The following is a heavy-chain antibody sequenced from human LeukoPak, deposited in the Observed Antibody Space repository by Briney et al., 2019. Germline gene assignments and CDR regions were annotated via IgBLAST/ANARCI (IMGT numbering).Heavy chain of an antibody. Sequence: ASVKVSCKASGYTFTSYGISWVRQAPGQGLELMGCISAYNGNTNYAQKLQGRVTMTTDTSTSTAYMELRSLRSDDTAVYYCARDGPLMYSGGDCYRSLDYWGQGTLVTVSS. CDR3: ARDGPLMYSGGDCYRSLDY. J-gene: IGHJ4*02. CDR1: GYTFTSYG. CDR2: ISAYNGNT. D-gene: IGHD2-21*02. V-gene: IGHV1-18*01.